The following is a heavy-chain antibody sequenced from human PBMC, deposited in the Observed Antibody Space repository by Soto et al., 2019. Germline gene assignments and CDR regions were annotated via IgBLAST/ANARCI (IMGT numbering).Heavy chain of an antibody. CDR3: ARLKSAYYKIIPYSFDS. CDR1: GGSISSGGYY. V-gene: IGHV4-31*03. D-gene: IGHD3-9*01. J-gene: IGHJ4*02. CDR2: IYSGST. Sequence: QVQLQESGPGLVKPSQTLSLTCTVSGGSISSGGYYWTWVRQHPGKGLEWIGYIYSGSTYYNPSLKSRLTTSLDTSKNQFSLKLSSVTAADTAVYYCARLKSAYYKIIPYSFDSWGRGTLVTVSS.